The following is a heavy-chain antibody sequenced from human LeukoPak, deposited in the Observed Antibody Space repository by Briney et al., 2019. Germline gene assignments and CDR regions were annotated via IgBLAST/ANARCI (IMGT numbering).Heavy chain of an antibody. Sequence: SEPLSLTCTVSGGSISSTSYYWGWIRQPPGKGLEWIVSIYYSGRTYYNPSLKSRVTISVDTSKNQFSLKLSSVTAADTAVYYCARQLLYYYDSSGYLYYFDYWGQGTLVTVCS. V-gene: IGHV4-39*01. CDR2: IYYSGRT. CDR3: ARQLLYYYDSSGYLYYFDY. J-gene: IGHJ4*02. CDR1: GGSISSTSYY. D-gene: IGHD3-22*01.